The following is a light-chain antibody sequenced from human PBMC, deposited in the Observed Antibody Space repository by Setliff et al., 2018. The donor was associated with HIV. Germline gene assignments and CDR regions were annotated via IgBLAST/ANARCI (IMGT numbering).Light chain of an antibody. V-gene: IGLV2-18*02. CDR3: SSYTSTNTWV. CDR2: DVN. Sequence: QSALTQPPSVSGSLGQSVTISCTGTSGDVGGFIRVSWYQQPPRTAPKLMIYDVNNRPSGVPDRFSGSKSGNTASLTISRLQAEDEADYYCSSYTSTNTWVFGTGTKVTVL. CDR1: SGDVGGFIR. J-gene: IGLJ1*01.